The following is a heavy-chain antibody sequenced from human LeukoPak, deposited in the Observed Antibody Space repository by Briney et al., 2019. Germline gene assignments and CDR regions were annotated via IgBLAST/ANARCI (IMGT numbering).Heavy chain of an antibody. V-gene: IGHV4-34*01. J-gene: IGHJ4*02. CDR1: GGSFSGYY. D-gene: IGHD2-2*01. Sequence: SETLSLTCAVYGGSFSGYYWSWIRQPPGKGLEWIGEINHSGSTNYNPSLKSRVTISVDTSKNQFSLKLSSVTAADTAVYYRARLGLVVPAAKNYYFDYWGQGTLVTVSS. CDR3: ARLGLVVPAAKNYYFDY. CDR2: INHSGST.